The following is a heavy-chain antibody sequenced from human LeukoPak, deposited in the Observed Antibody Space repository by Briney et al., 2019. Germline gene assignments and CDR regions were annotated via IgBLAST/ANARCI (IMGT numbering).Heavy chain of an antibody. D-gene: IGHD3-22*01. V-gene: IGHV4-4*07. Sequence: SETLSLTCTVSGGSISSYYWSWIRQPAGKGLEWIGRIYTSGSTNYNPSLKSRVTMSVDTSKNQFSLKLSSVTAADTAVYYCARNSYYYDSSGPAEAFDIWGQGTMVTVSS. CDR3: ARNSYYYDSSGPAEAFDI. J-gene: IGHJ3*02. CDR1: GGSISSYY. CDR2: IYTSGST.